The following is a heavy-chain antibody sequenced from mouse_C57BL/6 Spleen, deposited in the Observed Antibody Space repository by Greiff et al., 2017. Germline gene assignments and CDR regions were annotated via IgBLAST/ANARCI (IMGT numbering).Heavy chain of an antibody. CDR2: ISYCGST. Sequence: VQLQQSGPGLVKPSQSLSLTCSVTGYSFTSGYYWNWIRQFPGNKLEWMGYISYCGSTNYNPSLKNRNSITRDTSKNQFFLKLNSVTTEDTATYYCARRDGNYLMDYWGQGTSVTVSS. CDR1: GYSFTSGYY. J-gene: IGHJ4*01. V-gene: IGHV3-6*01. CDR3: ARRDGNYLMDY. D-gene: IGHD2-1*01.